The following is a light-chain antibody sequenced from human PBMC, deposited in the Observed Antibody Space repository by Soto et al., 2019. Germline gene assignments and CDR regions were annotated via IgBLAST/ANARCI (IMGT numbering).Light chain of an antibody. CDR1: QSVSSN. CDR2: DAS. V-gene: IGKV3D-20*01. Sequence: EIVMTQSPATLSVSPGERATLSCRASQSVSSNLAWYQQKPGLAPRLLIYDASSRATGIPDRFSGSGSGTGFTLTISRLEPEDFAVYYCQQYGSSALTFGGGTKVDIK. J-gene: IGKJ4*01. CDR3: QQYGSSALT.